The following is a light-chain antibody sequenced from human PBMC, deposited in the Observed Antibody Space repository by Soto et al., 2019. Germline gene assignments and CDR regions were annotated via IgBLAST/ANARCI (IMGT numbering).Light chain of an antibody. Sequence: SNTVNWYQQKPGNAPKLLIYGAFNLQTGVPSRFSGSGFGTDFTLTISSLQPEDFATYYCLQDHNYPWTFGQGTKVDIK. CDR3: LQDHNYPWT. CDR1: SNT. J-gene: IGKJ1*01. CDR2: GAF. V-gene: IGKV1-6*01.